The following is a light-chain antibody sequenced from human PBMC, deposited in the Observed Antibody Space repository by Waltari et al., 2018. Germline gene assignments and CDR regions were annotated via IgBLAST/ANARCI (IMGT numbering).Light chain of an antibody. CDR3: SSYIGSSTLEL. J-gene: IGLJ2*01. CDR1: SSDVGGYNY. V-gene: IGLV2-14*03. CDR2: DVS. Sequence: QSALTQPASVSGSPGQSITISCTGTSSDVGGYNYVSWYQQHPGKAPKLMIFDVSNGRSGVSNRFSGSKSVNTASLTISGLQAEDEADYYCSSYIGSSTLELFGGGTSLTVL.